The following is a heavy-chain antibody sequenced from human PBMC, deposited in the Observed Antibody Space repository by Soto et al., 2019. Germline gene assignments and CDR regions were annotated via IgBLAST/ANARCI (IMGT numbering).Heavy chain of an antibody. J-gene: IGHJ3*02. CDR2: IWYDGSNK. V-gene: IGHV3-33*01. D-gene: IGHD4-17*01. Sequence: GGSLRLSCAASGFTFSSYGMHWVRQAPGEGLEWVAVIWYDGSNKYYADSVKGRFTISRDNSKNTLYLQMNSLRAEDTAVYYCARGRVAYGGKSAAFDIWGQGTMVTVS. CDR1: GFTFSSYG. CDR3: ARGRVAYGGKSAAFDI.